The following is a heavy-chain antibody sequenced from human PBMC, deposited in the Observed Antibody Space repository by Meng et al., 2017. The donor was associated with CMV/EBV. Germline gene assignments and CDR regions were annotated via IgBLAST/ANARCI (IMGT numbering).Heavy chain of an antibody. D-gene: IGHD3-22*01. V-gene: IGHV1-8*03. CDR1: GYTFTSYD. Sequence: ASVKVSCKASGYTFTSYDINWVRQATGQGLEWMGWMNPNSGNTGYAQKFQGRVTITRDTSISTAYMELSRLRSDDTAVYYCARDRRTENYMAYYYDSSGRIDYWGQGTLVTVSS. CDR3: ARDRRTENYMAYYYDSSGRIDY. CDR2: MNPNSGNT. J-gene: IGHJ4*02.